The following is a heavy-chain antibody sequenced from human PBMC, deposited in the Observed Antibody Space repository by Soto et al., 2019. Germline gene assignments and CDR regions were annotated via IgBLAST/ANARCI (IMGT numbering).Heavy chain of an antibody. D-gene: IGHD3-10*02. J-gene: IGHJ4*02. V-gene: IGHV3-9*01. CDR2: ISWNSGIV. CDR3: ARGTLGGMYMFVDY. Sequence: GGSLRLSCAASGFRFDDYAMHWVRQAPGKGLEWVSAISWNSGIVSYADSVKGRFTISRDNAKNSLYLQMNSLRAEDTAVYFCARGTLGGMYMFVDYWGQGIQVTVSS. CDR1: GFRFDDYA.